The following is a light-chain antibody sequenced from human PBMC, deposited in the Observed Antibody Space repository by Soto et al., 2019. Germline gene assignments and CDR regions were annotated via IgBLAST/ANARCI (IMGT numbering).Light chain of an antibody. CDR1: RDVSTN. CDR3: QQYSNWPPWT. CDR2: GAS. V-gene: IGKV3-15*01. Sequence: ETVMTQSPDILSVSPGESATLSCRASRDVSTNLAWFQQKPGQAPRLLIYGASTRATGIPARFSGSGSGTEFTLTISSLQSEDSAVYYCQQYSNWPPWTFGQGTKVDIK. J-gene: IGKJ1*01.